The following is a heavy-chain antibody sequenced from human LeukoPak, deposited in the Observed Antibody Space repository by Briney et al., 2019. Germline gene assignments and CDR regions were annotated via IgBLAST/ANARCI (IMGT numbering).Heavy chain of an antibody. V-gene: IGHV4-30-4*08. CDR3: ARDYGDYGRSGINWFDP. CDR1: GGSISSGDYY. D-gene: IGHD4-17*01. CDR2: IYYSGST. Sequence: SQTLSLTCTVSGGSISSGDYYWSWIRQPPGKGLEWIGYIYYSGSTYYNPSLKSRVTISVDTSKNQFSLKLSSVTAADTAVYYCARDYGDYGRSGINWFDPWGQGTLVTVSS. J-gene: IGHJ5*02.